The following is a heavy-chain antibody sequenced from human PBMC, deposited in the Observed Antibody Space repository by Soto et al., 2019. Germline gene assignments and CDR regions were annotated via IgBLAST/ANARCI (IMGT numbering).Heavy chain of an antibody. CDR1: AGSISSYY. Sequence: QVQLQESGPGLVKPSETLSLTCTVSAGSISSYYWSWIRQPPGKGLEWIGYIYYSGSTNYNPSLKSRVTISVDTSKNQFSLKLSSVTAADTAVYYCAATVTSDAFDIWGQGTMVTVSS. CDR3: AATVTSDAFDI. CDR2: IYYSGST. J-gene: IGHJ3*02. D-gene: IGHD4-4*01. V-gene: IGHV4-59*01.